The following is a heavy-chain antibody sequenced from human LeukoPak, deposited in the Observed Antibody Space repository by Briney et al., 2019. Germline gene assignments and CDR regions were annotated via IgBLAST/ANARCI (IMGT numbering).Heavy chain of an antibody. J-gene: IGHJ4*02. Sequence: GGSLRLSCAASGFTFSSYWMSWVRQAPGKGLEWVANINQDVSEKNYVDSVKGRFTISRDNAKNSLYLQMTSLRVEDTAVYYCARDRGYSSFDYWGQGTLVTVSS. CDR3: ARDRGYSSFDY. D-gene: IGHD4-23*01. CDR2: INQDVSEK. V-gene: IGHV3-7*01. CDR1: GFTFSSYW.